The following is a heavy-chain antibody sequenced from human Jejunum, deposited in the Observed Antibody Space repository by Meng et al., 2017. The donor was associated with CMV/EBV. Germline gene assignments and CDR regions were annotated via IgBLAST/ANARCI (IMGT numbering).Heavy chain of an antibody. D-gene: IGHD3-9*01. V-gene: IGHV3-30*02. CDR2: IRFDGSKK. J-gene: IGHJ4*02. CDR1: GFTFSSYG. CDR3: AKDWGTGLAPFDY. Sequence: ASGFTFSSYGMHWVRKAQGKGREWAKFIRFDGSKKYYTDSVKSRFTISRDDSKKTLYLQMNGLRIEDTAVYYCAKDWGTGLAPFDYWGQGTLVTVSS.